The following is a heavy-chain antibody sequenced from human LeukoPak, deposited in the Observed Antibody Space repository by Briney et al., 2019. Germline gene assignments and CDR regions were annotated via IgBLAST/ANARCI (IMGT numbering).Heavy chain of an antibody. D-gene: IGHD3-3*01. J-gene: IGHJ4*02. Sequence: SVKVSCKASGGTFSSYAISWVRQAPGQGLEWMGGIIPIFGTANYAQKFQGRVTINADESTSTAYMELSSLRSEDTAVYYCARRTIFGVANQETFDYWGQGTLVTVSS. CDR3: ARRTIFGVANQETFDY. CDR1: GGTFSSYA. CDR2: IIPIFGTA. V-gene: IGHV1-69*13.